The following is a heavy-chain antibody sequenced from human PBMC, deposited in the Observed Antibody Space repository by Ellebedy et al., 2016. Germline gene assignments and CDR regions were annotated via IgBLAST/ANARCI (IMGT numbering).Heavy chain of an antibody. Sequence: SETLSFTXTVSGGSISSYYWSWIRQPPGKGLEWIGYIYYSGSTNYNPSLKSRVTISLDTSKNQFSLNLSSVTAADTAVYYCARKLDGTYIDYWGRGTLVTVSS. J-gene: IGHJ4*02. CDR1: GGSISSYY. CDR3: ARKLDGTYIDY. CDR2: IYYSGST. V-gene: IGHV4-59*01. D-gene: IGHD6-13*01.